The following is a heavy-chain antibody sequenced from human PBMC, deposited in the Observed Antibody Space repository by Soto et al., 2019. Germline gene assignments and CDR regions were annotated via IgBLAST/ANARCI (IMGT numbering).Heavy chain of an antibody. CDR3: ARLQAFFGVVINNYYYYGMDV. J-gene: IGHJ6*02. Sequence: SETLSLTCTVSGGSVSSGSYYWSWIRQPPGKGLEWIGYIYYSGSTNYNPSLKSRVTISVDTSKNQFSLKLSSVTAADTAVYYCARLQAFFGVVINNYYYYGMDVWGQGTTVTVSS. CDR1: GGSVSSGSYY. V-gene: IGHV4-61*01. D-gene: IGHD3-3*01. CDR2: IYYSGST.